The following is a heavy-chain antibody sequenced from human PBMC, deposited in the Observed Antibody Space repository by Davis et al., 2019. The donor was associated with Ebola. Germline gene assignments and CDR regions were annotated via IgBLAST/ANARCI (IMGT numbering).Heavy chain of an antibody. D-gene: IGHD2-2*01. CDR1: GYSFTSYW. Sequence: GGSLRLSCKGSGYSFTSYWIGWVRQMPGKGLEWMGIIFPGDSDTRYSPSFQGQVTISADKSISTAYLQWSTLKASDTAIYYCARHPPYATGWHYFDYWGQGTLVTVSS. V-gene: IGHV5-51*01. CDR3: ARHPPYATGWHYFDY. CDR2: IFPGDSDT. J-gene: IGHJ4*02.